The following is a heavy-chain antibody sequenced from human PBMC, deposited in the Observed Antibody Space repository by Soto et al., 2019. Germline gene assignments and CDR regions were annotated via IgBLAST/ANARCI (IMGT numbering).Heavy chain of an antibody. D-gene: IGHD2-2*01. J-gene: IGHJ5*02. CDR1: GFTFSSYG. V-gene: IGHV3-33*01. CDR2: IWYDGSNK. Sequence: GGSLRLSCAASGFTFSSYGMHWVRQAPGKGLEWVAVIWYDGSNKYYADSVKGRFTISRDNSKNTLYLQMNSLRAEDTAVYYCAREYCSSTSCLNWFDPWGQGT. CDR3: AREYCSSTSCLNWFDP.